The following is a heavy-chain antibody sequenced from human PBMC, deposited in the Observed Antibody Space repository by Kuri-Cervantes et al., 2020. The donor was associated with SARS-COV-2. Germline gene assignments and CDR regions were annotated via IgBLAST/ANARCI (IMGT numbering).Heavy chain of an antibody. V-gene: IGHV3-23*01. Sequence: GESLKISCAASGFTFSSFGMSWVRQAPGKGLEWVSAISDSGGSTFYADSVKGRFTISRDNSKNMVYLQMDSLRAEDTAVYYCAKAAFTGYIGYRIDWGQGTLVTVSS. D-gene: IGHD6-13*01. CDR1: GFTFSSFG. CDR3: AKAAFTGYIGYRID. J-gene: IGHJ4*02. CDR2: ISDSGGST.